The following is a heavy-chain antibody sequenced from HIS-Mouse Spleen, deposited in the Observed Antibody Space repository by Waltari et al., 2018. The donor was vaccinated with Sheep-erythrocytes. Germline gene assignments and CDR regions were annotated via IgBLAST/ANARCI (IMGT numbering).Heavy chain of an antibody. D-gene: IGHD3-22*01. Sequence: QLQLQESGPGLVKPSETLSLTCTVSGGSISSSSYYWGWIRQPPGKGLEWIGSIYYSGCTYDNPSLKSRVTISVDTSKNQFSLKLSSVTAADTAVYYCARLYYYDSSGYYFDYWGQGTLVTVSS. J-gene: IGHJ4*02. CDR1: GGSISSSSYY. V-gene: IGHV4-39*01. CDR3: ARLYYYDSSGYYFDY. CDR2: IYYSGCT.